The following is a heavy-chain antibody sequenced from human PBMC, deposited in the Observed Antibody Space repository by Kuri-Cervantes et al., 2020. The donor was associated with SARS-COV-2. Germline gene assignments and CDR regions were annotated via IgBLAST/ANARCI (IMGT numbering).Heavy chain of an antibody. CDR2: MNPNSGNT. Sequence: ASVKVSCKASGYTFTSYDINWVRQATGQGLEWMGWMNPNSGNTGYAQKFQGRVTMTRNTSISTAYMELSSLRSEDTAVYYCARDGGDRGSRPSTFDYWGQGTLVTVSS. CDR3: ARDGGDRGSRPSTFDY. D-gene: IGHD2-21*02. J-gene: IGHJ4*02. CDR1: GYTFTSYD. V-gene: IGHV1-8*01.